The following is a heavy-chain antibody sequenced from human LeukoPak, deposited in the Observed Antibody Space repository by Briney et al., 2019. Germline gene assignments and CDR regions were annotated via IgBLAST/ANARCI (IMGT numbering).Heavy chain of an antibody. J-gene: IGHJ4*02. CDR2: IYYSGST. D-gene: IGHD5-12*01. Sequence: SETLSLTCAVYGGSFSGYYWSWIRQPPRKGLEWIGYIYYSGSTNYNPSLKSRVTISVDTSKNQFSLKLSSVTAADTAVYYCARVDSGYDFYYFDYWGQGTLVTVSS. CDR1: GGSFSGYY. V-gene: IGHV4-59*01. CDR3: ARVDSGYDFYYFDY.